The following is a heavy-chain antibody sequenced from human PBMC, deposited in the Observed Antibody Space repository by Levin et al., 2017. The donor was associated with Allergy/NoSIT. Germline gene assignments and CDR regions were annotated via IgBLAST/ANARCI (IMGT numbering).Heavy chain of an antibody. J-gene: IGHJ4*02. Sequence: GASVKVSCVASEFTFSSHWMYWVRQAPGKGLVWVSDINEDGSSKRYADSVKGRFTVSRDNAKNTLFLEMNSLRAEDTAVYYCAGDKGFTGRGGNFDYWGQGTLVIVSS. CDR1: EFTFSSHW. CDR2: INEDGSSK. CDR3: AGDKGFTGRGGNFDY. D-gene: IGHD1-1*01. V-gene: IGHV3-74*01.